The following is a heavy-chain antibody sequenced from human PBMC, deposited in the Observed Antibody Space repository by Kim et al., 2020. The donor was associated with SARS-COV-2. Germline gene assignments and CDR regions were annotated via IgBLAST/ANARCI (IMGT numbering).Heavy chain of an antibody. CDR3: ARDKDSSSWYSYYFDY. CDR2: INPNSGGT. CDR1: GYTFTGYY. D-gene: IGHD6-13*01. Sequence: ASVKVSCKASGYTFTGYYMHWVRQAPGQGLEWMGWINPNSGGTNYAQKFQGRVTMTRDTSISTAYMELSRLRSDDTAVYYCARDKDSSSWYSYYFDYWGQGTLVTVSS. J-gene: IGHJ4*02. V-gene: IGHV1-2*02.